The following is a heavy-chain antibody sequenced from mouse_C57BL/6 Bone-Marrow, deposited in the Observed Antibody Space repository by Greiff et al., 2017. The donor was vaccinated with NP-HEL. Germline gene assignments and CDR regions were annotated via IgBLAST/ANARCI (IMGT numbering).Heavy chain of an antibody. D-gene: IGHD2-4*01. CDR1: GYTFTDYY. V-gene: IGHV1-26*01. J-gene: IGHJ4*01. CDR3: AGATYYEYDRAMGF. CDR2: INPNNGGN. Sequence: VQLQQSGPELVKPGASVKISCKASGYTFTDYYMNWVKQSHGKSLEWIGDINPNNGGNSYNQKFKGKATLTVDKSSSTAYMELRSLTYEDSAVYDGAGATYYEYDRAMGFWGQGTTVTVSS.